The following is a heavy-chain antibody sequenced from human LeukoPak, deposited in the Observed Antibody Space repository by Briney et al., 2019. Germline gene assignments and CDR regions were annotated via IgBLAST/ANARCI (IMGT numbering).Heavy chain of an antibody. CDR2: INSDGSST. Sequence: GGSLRLSCAASGFTFSSYWMHWVRHAPGEGLVWVSRINSDGSSTSFADSVKGRFTISRDNAKNTLYLQMNSLRAEDTAVYYCARGHYYDSSGYPFWGQGTLVTVSS. CDR3: ARGHYYDSSGYPF. V-gene: IGHV3-74*01. CDR1: GFTFSSYW. J-gene: IGHJ4*02. D-gene: IGHD3-22*01.